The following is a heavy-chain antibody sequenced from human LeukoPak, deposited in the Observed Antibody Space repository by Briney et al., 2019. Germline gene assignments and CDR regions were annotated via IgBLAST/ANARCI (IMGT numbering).Heavy chain of an antibody. CDR3: ASPYSGYEN. CDR1: GGSFSGLS. V-gene: IGHV4-34*01. J-gene: IGHJ4*02. Sequence: SETLCLTCAVYGGSFSGLSWSWIRQPPGKGLQWIGEINHSGSTNYNPSLKSRVTISVDTSKNQFSLKLSSVTAADTAVYYCASPYSGYENWGQGTLVTVSS. CDR2: INHSGST. D-gene: IGHD5-12*01.